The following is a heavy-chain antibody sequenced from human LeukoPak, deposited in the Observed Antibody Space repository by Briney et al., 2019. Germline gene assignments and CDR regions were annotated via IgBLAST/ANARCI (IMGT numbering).Heavy chain of an antibody. CDR3: ARGPPHYYGSGSYYTGHPTTYYGMDV. D-gene: IGHD3-10*01. Sequence: ASVKVSCKASGYTFTSYGISWVRQAPGQGLEWMGWISAYNGKTNYAQKLQGRVTITADESTSTAYMELSSLRSEDTAVYYCARGPPHYYGSGSYYTGHPTTYYGMDVWGQGTTVTVSS. CDR2: ISAYNGKT. CDR1: GYTFTSYG. J-gene: IGHJ6*02. V-gene: IGHV1-18*01.